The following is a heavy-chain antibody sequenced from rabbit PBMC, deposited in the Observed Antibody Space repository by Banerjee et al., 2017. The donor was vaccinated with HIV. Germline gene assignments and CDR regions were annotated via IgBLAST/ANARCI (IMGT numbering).Heavy chain of an antibody. CDR1: GFSFNSGYD. CDR3: ARDTGSSFSSYGMDL. D-gene: IGHD8-1*01. Sequence: QSLEESGGGLVKPGASLTLTCKASGFSFNSGYDMCWVRQAPGKGLEWVACAYAGSSGYTYYATWATGRFTCSKTSSTTVALQMTSLTAADTATYFCARDTGSSFSSYGMDLWGPGTLVTVS. J-gene: IGHJ6*01. V-gene: IGHV1S40*01. CDR2: AYAGSSGYT.